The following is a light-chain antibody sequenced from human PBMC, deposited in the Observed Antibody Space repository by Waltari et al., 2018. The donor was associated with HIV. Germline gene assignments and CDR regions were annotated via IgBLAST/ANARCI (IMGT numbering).Light chain of an antibody. J-gene: IGLJ2*01. CDR1: GSNIGTYS. CDR2: MNE. V-gene: IGLV1-47*01. CDR3: AVWDDSLGGAV. Sequence: QSVVTQPPSASGTPGQRVTISCSGSGSNIGTYSVNWYQHFPGPAPKLLIYMNEKRPAGFPGRCSGSQSGTSSSLAISGLQYDDEADCDWAVWDDSLGGAVFGGGTKLTVL.